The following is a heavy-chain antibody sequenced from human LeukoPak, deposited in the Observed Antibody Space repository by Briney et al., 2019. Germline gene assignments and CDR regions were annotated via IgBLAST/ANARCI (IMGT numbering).Heavy chain of an antibody. Sequence: GGSLRLSCAASGFTFNIYWMTWVRQAPGEGLEWVANINQDGTKKHYVDSVEGRFTISRDNARNSLYLQMNSLRAEDTAVYYCARDLSNKILTTYYDVFDVWGQGSMVTVSS. J-gene: IGHJ3*01. V-gene: IGHV3-7*03. D-gene: IGHD3-9*01. CDR2: INQDGTKK. CDR1: GFTFNIYW. CDR3: ARDLSNKILTTYYDVFDV.